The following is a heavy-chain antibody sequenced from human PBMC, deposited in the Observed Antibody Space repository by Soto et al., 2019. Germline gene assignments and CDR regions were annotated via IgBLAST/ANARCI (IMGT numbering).Heavy chain of an antibody. CDR3: ARDQARTRTHYYYGMDV. Sequence: ASVKVSCKASGYTFTSYGISWVRQAPGQGLEWMGWISAYNGNTNYAQKLQGRVTMTTDTSTSTAYMELRSLRSDDTAVYYCARDQARTRTHYYYGMDVWGQGTTVTVSS. V-gene: IGHV1-18*04. CDR2: ISAYNGNT. CDR1: GYTFTSYG. D-gene: IGHD6-6*01. J-gene: IGHJ6*02.